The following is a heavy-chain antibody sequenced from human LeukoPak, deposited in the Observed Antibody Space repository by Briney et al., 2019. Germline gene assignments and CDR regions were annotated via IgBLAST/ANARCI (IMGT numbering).Heavy chain of an antibody. CDR1: GYTFTSYD. D-gene: IGHD2-2*01. CDR2: MNPNSGNT. V-gene: IGHV1-8*01. Sequence: GASVKVSCKASGYTFTSYDINWVRQATGQGLEWMGWMNPNSGNTGCAQKFQGRVTMHRNTSISTAYMELSSLRSEDTAVYYCARGRPAATDYWGQGTLVTVSS. CDR3: ARGRPAATDY. J-gene: IGHJ4*02.